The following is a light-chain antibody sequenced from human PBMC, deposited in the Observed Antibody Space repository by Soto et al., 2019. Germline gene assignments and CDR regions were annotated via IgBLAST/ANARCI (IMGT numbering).Light chain of an antibody. Sequence: QSVVTQPPSVSGAPGQRVTISCTGSRSNIGAGHDVHWYQQLPGTAPKLLIYGNSNRPSGVPDRFSGSKSGTSASLAITGLQAEDEADYYCQSYDSSLSSVTFGGGTKLTVL. CDR3: QSYDSSLSSVT. J-gene: IGLJ2*01. CDR1: RSNIGAGHD. CDR2: GNS. V-gene: IGLV1-40*01.